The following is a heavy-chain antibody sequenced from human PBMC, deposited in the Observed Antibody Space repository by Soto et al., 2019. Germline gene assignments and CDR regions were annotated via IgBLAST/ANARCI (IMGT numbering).Heavy chain of an antibody. CDR1: GFTFSSYG. CDR3: AKDLERITIFGVVIETVYGMDV. J-gene: IGHJ6*02. CDR2: ISYDGSNK. Sequence: GGSLRLSCAASGFTFSSYGMHWVRQAPGKGLEWVAVISYDGSNKYYADSVKGRFTISRDNSKNTLYLQMNSLRAEDTAVYYCAKDLERITIFGVVIETVYGMDVWGQGTTVTVSS. V-gene: IGHV3-30*18. D-gene: IGHD3-3*01.